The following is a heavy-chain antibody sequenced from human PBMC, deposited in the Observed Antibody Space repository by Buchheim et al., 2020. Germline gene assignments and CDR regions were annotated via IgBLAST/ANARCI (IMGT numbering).Heavy chain of an antibody. V-gene: IGHV3-30*18. J-gene: IGHJ2*01. CDR1: GFTFNSYG. CDR3: AKGAPRSYWYFDL. Sequence: QVQLVESGGGVVQPGRSLRLSCAASGFTFNSYGMHWVRQAPGKGLEWVAVISYDGSNKYYADSLKGRFTISRDNSKNTLHLQMNSLRAEDTALYYCAKGAPRSYWYFDLWGRGTL. CDR2: ISYDGSNK.